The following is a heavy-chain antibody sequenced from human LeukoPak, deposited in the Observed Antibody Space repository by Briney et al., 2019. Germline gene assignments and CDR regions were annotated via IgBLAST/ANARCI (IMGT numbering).Heavy chain of an antibody. CDR1: GGSIGSGDYY. J-gene: IGHJ6*03. CDR3: ARLGRFGALLPYYYYMDV. CDR2: IYHSGRA. D-gene: IGHD3-10*01. V-gene: IGHV4-30-4*01. Sequence: SGTLSLTCAVSGGSIGSGDYYWDWIRQPPGKGLEWIGYIYHSGRAYYNPSLKNRATISVDTSKNQFSLKLTSVTAADTAVYYCARLGRFGALLPYYYYMDVWGKGTTVTVSS.